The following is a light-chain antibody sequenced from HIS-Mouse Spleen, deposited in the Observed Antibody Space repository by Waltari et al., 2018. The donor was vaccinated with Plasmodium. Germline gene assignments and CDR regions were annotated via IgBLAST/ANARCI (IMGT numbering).Light chain of an antibody. CDR2: WAS. Sequence: DIVITQSPDSLALSLGERDTITCKSSQSVLYSSNNKNYLAWYQQKPGQPPKLLIYWASTRESGVPDRFSGSGSGTDFTLTISSLQAEDVAVYYCQQYYSTPYTFGQGTKLEIK. CDR3: QQYYSTPYT. CDR1: QSVLYSSNNKNY. J-gene: IGKJ2*01. V-gene: IGKV4-1*01.